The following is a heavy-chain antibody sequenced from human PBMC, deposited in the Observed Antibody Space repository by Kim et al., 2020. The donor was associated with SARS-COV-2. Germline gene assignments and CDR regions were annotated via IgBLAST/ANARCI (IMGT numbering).Heavy chain of an antibody. J-gene: IGHJ2*01. CDR1: GYTFTSYA. CDR2: INTNTVNP. Sequence: ASVKVSCKASGYTFTSYAMNWVRQAPGQGLEWMGWINTNTVNPTYAQGFTGRFVFSLDTSVSTAYLQISSLKAEDTAVYYCARSIAAAGSYWYFDLWGRGTLVTVSS. V-gene: IGHV7-4-1*02. D-gene: IGHD6-13*01. CDR3: ARSIAAAGSYWYFDL.